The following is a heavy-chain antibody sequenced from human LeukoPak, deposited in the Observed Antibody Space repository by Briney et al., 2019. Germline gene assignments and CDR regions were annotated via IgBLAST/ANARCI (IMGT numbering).Heavy chain of an antibody. D-gene: IGHD6-19*01. Sequence: XXTLSLTCAVSGGSISSGGYSWSWIRQPPGKGLEWIGYIYHSGSTYYNPSLKSRVTISVDRSKNQFSLKLSSVTAADTAVYYCAREIAVAQYFDLWGRGTLVTVSS. CDR3: AREIAVAQYFDL. CDR1: GGSISSGGYS. J-gene: IGHJ2*01. V-gene: IGHV4-30-2*01. CDR2: IYHSGST.